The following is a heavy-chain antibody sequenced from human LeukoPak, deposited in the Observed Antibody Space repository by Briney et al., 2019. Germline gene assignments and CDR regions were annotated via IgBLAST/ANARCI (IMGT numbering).Heavy chain of an antibody. CDR3: ARDGVAAAVFSQDNYGMDV. D-gene: IGHD6-13*01. Sequence: SETLSLTCTVSGGSISSYYRSWIRQPAGKGLEWIGRIYTSGSTNYNPSLKSRVTMSVDTSKNQFSLKLSSVTAADTAVYYCARDGVAAAVFSQDNYGMDVWGQGTTVTVSS. CDR2: IYTSGST. V-gene: IGHV4-4*07. CDR1: GGSISSYY. J-gene: IGHJ6*02.